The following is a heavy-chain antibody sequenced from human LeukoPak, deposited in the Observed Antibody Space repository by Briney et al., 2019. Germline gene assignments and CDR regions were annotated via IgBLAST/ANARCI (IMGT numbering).Heavy chain of an antibody. Sequence: TSETLSLTCAVSGYSISSGYYWGWIRQPPGKGLEWIGSIYHSGSTYYNPSLKSRVTISVDTSKNQFSLKLSFVTAADTAVYYCTRHVSSGSPSYYFDYWGQGTLVPVSS. CDR2: IYHSGST. J-gene: IGHJ4*02. D-gene: IGHD3-10*01. CDR3: TRHVSSGSPSYYFDY. CDR1: GYSISSGYY. V-gene: IGHV4-38-2*01.